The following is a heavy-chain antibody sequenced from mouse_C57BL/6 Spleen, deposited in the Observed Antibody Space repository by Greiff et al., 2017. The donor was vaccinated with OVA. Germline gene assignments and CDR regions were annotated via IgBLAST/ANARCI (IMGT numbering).Heavy chain of an antibody. CDR3: ARSGYGSSYGGMDY. CDR1: GYTFTSYW. J-gene: IGHJ4*01. Sequence: VQLQQPGAELVRPGSSVKLSCKASGYTFTSYWMHWVKQRPIQGLEWIGNIDPSDSETHYNQKFKDKATLTVDKSSSTAYMQLSGLTSEDSAVYYCARSGYGSSYGGMDYWGQGTSVTVSS. V-gene: IGHV1-52*01. CDR2: IDPSDSET. D-gene: IGHD1-1*01.